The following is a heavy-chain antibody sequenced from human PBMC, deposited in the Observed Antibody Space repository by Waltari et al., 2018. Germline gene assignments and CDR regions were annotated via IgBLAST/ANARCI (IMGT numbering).Heavy chain of an antibody. CDR1: GGSISSYS. CDR3: ARSYTVTTSPIAGY. J-gene: IGHJ4*02. CDR2: SGN. D-gene: IGHD4-17*01. V-gene: IGHV4-59*01. Sequence: QVQLQESGPGLVKPSETLSLTCTAFGGSISSYSWSWIRQPPGKGLEWIGYSGNKYNPSLKSRVTISLDTSKNQFSLKLSSVTAADTAVYYCARSYTVTTSPIAGYWGQGTLVTVSS.